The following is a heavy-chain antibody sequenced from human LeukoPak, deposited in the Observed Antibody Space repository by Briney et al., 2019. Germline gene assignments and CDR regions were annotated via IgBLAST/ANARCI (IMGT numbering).Heavy chain of an antibody. D-gene: IGHD6-13*01. CDR2: IYYSGST. CDR3: ARSPLVAAANDY. CDR1: GGSISSYY. J-gene: IGHJ4*02. Sequence: SETLSLTCTVSGGSISSYYWSWIRQPPGKGLEWIGYIYYSGSTYYNPSLKSRVTISVDTSKNQFSLKLSSVTAADTAVYYCARSPLVAAANDYWGQGTLVTVSS. V-gene: IGHV4-59*06.